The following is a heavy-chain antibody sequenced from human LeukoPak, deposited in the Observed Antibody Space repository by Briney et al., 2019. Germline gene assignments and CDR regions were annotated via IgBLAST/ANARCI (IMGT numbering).Heavy chain of an antibody. J-gene: IGHJ4*02. CDR1: GASISSYY. V-gene: IGHV4-59*08. D-gene: IGHD5-18*01. CDR2: IFNSGNT. Sequence: SETLSLTCTVSGASISSYYWSWIRQPPGKELEWIGDIFNSGNTNYNPSLKSRVTISVDTSKNQFSLKLTSVTAADTAVYYCARGAYSYRFDYWGPGTLVTVSS. CDR3: ARGAYSYRFDY.